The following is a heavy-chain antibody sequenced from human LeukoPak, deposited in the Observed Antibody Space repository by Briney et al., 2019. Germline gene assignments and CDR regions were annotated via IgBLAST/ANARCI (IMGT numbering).Heavy chain of an antibody. V-gene: IGHV3-48*01. D-gene: IGHD3-10*01. CDR2: ITSSSSTM. J-gene: IGHJ4*02. Sequence: GGSLRLSCAASAFTFNTYSMNWVRQAPGQGLEWISYITSSSSTMFYADSVRGRFTISRDNAKNSLYLQMNSLRAEDTAVYYCAREDKWFGEFVDYWGQGTLVTVSS. CDR3: AREDKWFGEFVDY. CDR1: AFTFNTYS.